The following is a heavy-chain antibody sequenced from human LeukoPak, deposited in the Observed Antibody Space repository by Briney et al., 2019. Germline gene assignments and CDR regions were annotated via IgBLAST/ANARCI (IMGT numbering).Heavy chain of an antibody. CDR1: GFTFGGYG. J-gene: IGHJ4*02. V-gene: IGHV3-33*01. Sequence: PGGSLRLSCAGSGFTFGGYGMHWFRQTPGKGLEWVAVIAYDGSRAFYADSVKGRFTIYRDNSKNTMSVQMDDLRDEDTAVYYCTRYNNDHFDYWGQGTLVTVSS. CDR3: TRYNNDHFDY. D-gene: IGHD1-14*01. CDR2: IAYDGSRA.